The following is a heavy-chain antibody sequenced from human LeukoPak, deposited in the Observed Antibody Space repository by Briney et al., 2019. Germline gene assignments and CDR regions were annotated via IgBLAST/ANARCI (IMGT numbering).Heavy chain of an antibody. CDR2: INPSSGST. V-gene: IGHV1-2*02. CDR1: GYTFTGYY. CDR3: ARSRLLRYDAFDI. D-gene: IGHD2-15*01. J-gene: IGHJ3*02. Sequence: DSVKVSCKASGYTFTGYYMHWVRQAPGQGLEWMGWINPSSGSTNYAQNFQGGVTMTRDTSISTAYLELSRLRSDDTAVYYCARSRLLRYDAFDIWGQGTMVTVSS.